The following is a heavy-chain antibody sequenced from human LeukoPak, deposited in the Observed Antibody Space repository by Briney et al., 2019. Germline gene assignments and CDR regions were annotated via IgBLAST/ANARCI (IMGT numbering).Heavy chain of an antibody. J-gene: IGHJ4*02. V-gene: IGHV3-7*01. Sequence: GGSLRLSCAASGFTFSNYNMNWVRQAPGKGLEWVANIKQDGSDKYYVDSMKGRFTISRDNAKNSLYLQMNSLRAEDTAVYYCARGDSSGWYFDYWGQGTLVTVSS. D-gene: IGHD6-19*01. CDR3: ARGDSSGWYFDY. CDR2: IKQDGSDK. CDR1: GFTFSNYN.